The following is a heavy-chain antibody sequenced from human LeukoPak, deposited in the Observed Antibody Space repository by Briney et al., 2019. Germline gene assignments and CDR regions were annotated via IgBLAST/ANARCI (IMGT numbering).Heavy chain of an antibody. CDR1: GGSFSGYY. V-gene: IGHV4-34*12. D-gene: IGHD3-22*01. J-gene: IGHJ4*02. Sequence: PSESLSLTCAVYGGSFSGYYWSWIRQLPGKGLEWIGEIINSGGTNYHPSLKSRVTISVDTSKNQSSLKLSSVTAADTAVYYCAKLHPPFDYDSSGYYFGGVDNWGQGTLVTVSP. CDR2: IINSGGT. CDR3: AKLHPPFDYDSSGYYFGGVDN.